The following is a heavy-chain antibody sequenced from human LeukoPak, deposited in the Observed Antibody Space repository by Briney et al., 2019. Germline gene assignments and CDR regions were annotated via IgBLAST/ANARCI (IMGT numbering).Heavy chain of an antibody. CDR2: ISYDGSNK. CDR3: ARGQAPGAFDI. Sequence: GGSLRLSCAASGFTFSSYAMHWVRQAPGKGLEWVAVISYDGSNKYYADSVKGRFTISRDNSKNTLYLQMNSLRAEDTAVYYCARGQAPGAFDIWGQGTMVTVSS. CDR1: GFTFSSYA. V-gene: IGHV3-30-3*01. J-gene: IGHJ3*02.